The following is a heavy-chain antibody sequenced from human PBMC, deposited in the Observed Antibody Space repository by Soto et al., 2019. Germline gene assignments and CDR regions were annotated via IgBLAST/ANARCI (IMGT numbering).Heavy chain of an antibody. CDR2: MSPFSGDS. V-gene: IGHV1-8*01. CDR1: GYTFTSHH. D-gene: IGHD2-15*01. Sequence: QVQLVQSGAEVKKPGASVKVSCKASGYTFTSHHIIWVRQTTKHGLEWMGWMSPFSGDSGSAQKFQGRITMTRDSSTSTAYMDLSSLTPEDSAVYFCARGLSTGGTCYGLTSDIWGQGTRVTVS. J-gene: IGHJ3*02. CDR3: ARGLSTGGTCYGLTSDI.